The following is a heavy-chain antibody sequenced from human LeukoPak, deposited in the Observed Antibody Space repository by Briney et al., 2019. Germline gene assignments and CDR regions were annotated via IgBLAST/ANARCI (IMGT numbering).Heavy chain of an antibody. CDR2: IIPILGIA. CDR3: ARRGSYSLSWFDP. Sequence: SVKVSCKASGGTFSSYAISWVRQAPGQGLEWMGRIIPILGIANYAQKFQGRVTITADKSTSTAYMELSSLRSEYTAVYYCARRGSYSLSWFDPWGQGTLVTVSS. D-gene: IGHD1-26*01. J-gene: IGHJ5*02. V-gene: IGHV1-69*04. CDR1: GGTFSSYA.